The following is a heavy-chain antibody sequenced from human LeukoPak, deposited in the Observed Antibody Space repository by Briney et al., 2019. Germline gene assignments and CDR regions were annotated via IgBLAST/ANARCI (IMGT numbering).Heavy chain of an antibody. J-gene: IGHJ5*02. CDR2: IYYSGST. CDR1: GGSISSSSYY. D-gene: IGHD3-22*01. CDR3: ARRSGDSSGYYYVFWFDP. V-gene: IGHV4-39*01. Sequence: SETLSLTCTVSGGSISSSSYYWGWIRQPPGKGLEWIGRIYYSGSTYYNPSLKSRVTISVDTSKNQFSLKLSSVTAADTAVYYCARRSGDSSGYYYVFWFDPWGQGTLVTVSS.